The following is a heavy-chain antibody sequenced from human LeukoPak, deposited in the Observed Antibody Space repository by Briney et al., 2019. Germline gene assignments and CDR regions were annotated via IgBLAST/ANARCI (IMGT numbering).Heavy chain of an antibody. CDR3: ARASGAFDY. Sequence: PSETLSLTCTVSGGSISDYYWSWIRQPPGKGLEWIGYIYYSGITNYNPSLKSRVTISLDTSKNQFSLKLNSVTAADTAVYYCARASGAFDYWGQGALVTVSS. CDR1: GGSISDYY. J-gene: IGHJ4*02. V-gene: IGHV4-59*01. CDR2: IYYSGIT.